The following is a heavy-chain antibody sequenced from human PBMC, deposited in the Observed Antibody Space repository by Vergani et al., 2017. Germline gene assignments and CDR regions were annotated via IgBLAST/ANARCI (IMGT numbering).Heavy chain of an antibody. CDR3: ARDGGYSGYDFDY. J-gene: IGHJ4*02. D-gene: IGHD5-12*01. V-gene: IGHV3-21*01. Sequence: EVQLLESGGGLVQPGGSLRLSCAASGFTFSSYAMSWVRQAPGKGLEWVSSISSSSSYIYYADSVKGRFTISRDNAKNSLYLQMNSLRAEDTAVYYCARDGGYSGYDFDYWGQGTLVTVSS. CDR2: ISSSSSYI. CDR1: GFTFSSYA.